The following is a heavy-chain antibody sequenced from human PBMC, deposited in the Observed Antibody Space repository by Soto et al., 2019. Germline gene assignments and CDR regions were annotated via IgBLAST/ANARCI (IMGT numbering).Heavy chain of an antibody. CDR1: GYRFTSYD. V-gene: IGHV1-8*01. Sequence: ASVKVSCRASGYRFTSYDINWVRQATGQGLEWMGWMNPNSGNTGYAQKFQGRVTMTRNTSISTAYMELSSLRSEDTAVYYCAGRGFGRDYSFDYWCQGTLVTVSS. D-gene: IGHD4-4*01. CDR3: AGRGFGRDYSFDY. CDR2: MNPNSGNT. J-gene: IGHJ4*02.